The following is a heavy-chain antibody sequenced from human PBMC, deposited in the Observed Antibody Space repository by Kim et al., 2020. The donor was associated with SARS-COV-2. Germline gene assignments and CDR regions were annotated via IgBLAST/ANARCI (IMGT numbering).Heavy chain of an antibody. CDR3: AKVAPSGYSLCDAFDI. D-gene: IGHD3-3*01. Sequence: SVKGRFTISRDDSKNTLYLQMNSLKAEDTAVYYCAKVAPSGYSLCDAFDIWGQGTMVTVSS. J-gene: IGHJ3*02. V-gene: IGHV3-23*03.